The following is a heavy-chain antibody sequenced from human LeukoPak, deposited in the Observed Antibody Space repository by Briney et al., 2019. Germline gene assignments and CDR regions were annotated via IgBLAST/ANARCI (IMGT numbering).Heavy chain of an antibody. V-gene: IGHV3-74*01. Sequence: GGSLRLSCAASGFTFSSYWMHWVRQAPGQGLVWVSRINSDGSSTNYADSVKGRFTMSRDNAKHTLYLQMHSLRAEDTAVYYCAVGRSWYTYWGQGTLVTVSS. J-gene: IGHJ4*02. CDR3: AVGRSWYTY. CDR2: INSDGSST. CDR1: GFTFSSYW. D-gene: IGHD6-13*01.